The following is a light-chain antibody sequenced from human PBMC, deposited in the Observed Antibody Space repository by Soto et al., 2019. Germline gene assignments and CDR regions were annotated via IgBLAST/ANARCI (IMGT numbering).Light chain of an antibody. CDR2: DAS. J-gene: IGKJ4*01. V-gene: IGKV3-11*01. Sequence: EIVMTQSPATLSLSPGERATLSCRASQSVTTFLAWYQQKPDQAPRLLIYDASTRATGIPARFSGSGSGTDFTLTISSLEPEDFAVYYRQQRSNWPPVITFGGGTKVDIK. CDR3: QQRSNWPPVIT. CDR1: QSVTTF.